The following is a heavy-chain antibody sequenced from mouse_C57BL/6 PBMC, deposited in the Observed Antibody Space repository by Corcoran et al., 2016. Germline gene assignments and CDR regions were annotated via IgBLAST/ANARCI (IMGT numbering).Heavy chain of an antibody. CDR3: ARDYDAMDY. CDR1: GYTFTTYG. Sequence: QIQLVQSGPELKKPGETVKISCKASGYTFTTYGMSWVKQAPGKGLKWMGRINTYSGVPTYADDFKGRFAFSLETSASTAYLQINNLKNEDTATYFCARDYDAMDYWGQGTSVTVSS. V-gene: IGHV9-3*01. J-gene: IGHJ4*01. CDR2: INTYSGVP.